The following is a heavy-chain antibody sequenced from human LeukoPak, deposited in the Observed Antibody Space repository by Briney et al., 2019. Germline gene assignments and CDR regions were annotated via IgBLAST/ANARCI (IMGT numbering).Heavy chain of an antibody. CDR3: ARSPPYYYDSSGYYLDY. CDR2: IYYSGST. V-gene: IGHV4-59*08. CDR1: GGSISSYY. D-gene: IGHD3-22*01. Sequence: SETLSLTCTVSGGSISSYYWSWIRQPPGKGLEWMGYIYYSGSTNYNPSLKSRVTISVDTSKNQFSLKLSSVTAADTAVYYCARSPPYYYDSSGYYLDYWGQGTLVTVSS. J-gene: IGHJ4*02.